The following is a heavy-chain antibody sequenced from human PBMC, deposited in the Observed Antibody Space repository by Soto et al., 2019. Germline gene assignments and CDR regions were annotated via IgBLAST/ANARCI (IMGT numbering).Heavy chain of an antibody. V-gene: IGHV3-33*01. Sequence: QVPLVESGGGVVQPGRSLRLSCAASGFTFSSYGMHWVRQAPAKGLEWVAVIWYDGSNKYYADSVKVRFTISRDKSKNTLYLQMNSLRAEDTAVYYCARDPYGDCPFDYWGQGTLVTVSS. CDR2: IWYDGSNK. CDR1: GFTFSSYG. CDR3: ARDPYGDCPFDY. J-gene: IGHJ4*02. D-gene: IGHD4-17*01.